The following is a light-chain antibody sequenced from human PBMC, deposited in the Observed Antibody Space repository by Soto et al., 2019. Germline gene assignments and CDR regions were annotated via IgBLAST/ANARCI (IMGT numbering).Light chain of an antibody. V-gene: IGKV2-28*01. CDR2: LHS. CDR1: QSLLHSNVYNY. J-gene: IGKJ1*01. Sequence: DIVMTQSPLSLPVTPGGPASISCRSSQSLLHSNVYNYLDWYLQKPGQSPQLLIYLHSNRASGVPDRFSGSGSGTDFTLKISRVEAEDVGIYYCMQALQTPAFGQGTKVEIK. CDR3: MQALQTPA.